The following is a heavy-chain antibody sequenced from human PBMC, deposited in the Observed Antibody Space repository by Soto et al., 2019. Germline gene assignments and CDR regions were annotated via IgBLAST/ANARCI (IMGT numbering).Heavy chain of an antibody. D-gene: IGHD3-3*01. CDR3: ARIHGYYDFWSGYYTGYFDY. J-gene: IGHJ4*02. Sequence: QVTLKESGPVLVKPTETLTLTCTVSGFSLSNARMGVSWIRQPPGKALEWLAHIFSNDEKSYSTSLKSRLTISKDTSKSQVVLTMTNMDPVDTATYYCARIHGYYDFWSGYYTGYFDYWGQGTLVTVSS. CDR1: GFSLSNARMG. CDR2: IFSNDEK. V-gene: IGHV2-26*01.